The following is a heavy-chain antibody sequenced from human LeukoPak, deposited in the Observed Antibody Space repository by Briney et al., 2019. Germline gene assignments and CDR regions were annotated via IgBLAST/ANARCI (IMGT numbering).Heavy chain of an antibody. D-gene: IGHD5-12*01. J-gene: IGHJ4*02. CDR2: ISGSGGST. CDR3: AKRGSLLDY. V-gene: IGHV3-23*01. CDR1: GVTFKNYA. Sequence: GGSLRLSCAASGVTFKNYAMSWVRQAPGKGLEWVSAISGSGGSTYYADSVKGRFTISRDNSKNALYLQMNSLRAEDTAVYYCAKRGSLLDYWGQGTLVTVSS.